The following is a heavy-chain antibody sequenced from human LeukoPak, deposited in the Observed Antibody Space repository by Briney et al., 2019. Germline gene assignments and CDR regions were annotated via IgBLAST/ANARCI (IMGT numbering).Heavy chain of an antibody. Sequence: TGGSLRLSCAASGFTFSSYGMHWVRQAPGKGLQWVAVISYDGSNKYYADSVKGRFTISRDNSKNTLYLQMNSLRAEDTAVYYCAKEAVPPAITSQYGMDVWGQGTTVTVSS. CDR3: AKEAVPPAITSQYGMDV. V-gene: IGHV3-30*18. CDR1: GFTFSSYG. CDR2: ISYDGSNK. J-gene: IGHJ6*02. D-gene: IGHD2-2*01.